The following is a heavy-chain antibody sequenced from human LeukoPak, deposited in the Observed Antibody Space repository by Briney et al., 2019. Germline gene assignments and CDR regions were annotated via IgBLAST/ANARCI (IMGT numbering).Heavy chain of an antibody. CDR1: GFIFSSYG. J-gene: IGHJ4*02. CDR3: ARPYNSGWYGDLDH. V-gene: IGHV3-30*03. CDR2: ISYDGSNK. D-gene: IGHD6-13*01. Sequence: PGGSLRLSCAASGFIFSSYGMHWVRQAPGKGLEWVAVISYDGSNKYYADSVKGRFTISRDNSKNTLYVQMNSLRAEDTAMYYCARPYNSGWYGDLDHWGQGTLVTVSS.